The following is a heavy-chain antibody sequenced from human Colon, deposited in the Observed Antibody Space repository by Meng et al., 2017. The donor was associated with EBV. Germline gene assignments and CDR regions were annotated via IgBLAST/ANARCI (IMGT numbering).Heavy chain of an antibody. Sequence: LRGPGPGLVGPSGTRSLTCAGSVASIRSNNWGSWVRQPPGKGLEWIGEIYHGGNTNYNPSLKSRVTISVDRSNDQFSLSLSSVTAADTAVYYCARGNAYNAPSFDYWGQGTLVTVSS. J-gene: IGHJ4*02. V-gene: IGHV4-4*02. CDR2: IYHGGNT. CDR3: ARGNAYNAPSFDY. D-gene: IGHD5-24*01. CDR1: VASIRSNNW.